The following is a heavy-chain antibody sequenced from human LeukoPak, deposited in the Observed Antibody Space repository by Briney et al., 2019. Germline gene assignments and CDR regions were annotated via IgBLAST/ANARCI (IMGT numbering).Heavy chain of an antibody. J-gene: IGHJ5*02. CDR2: FDPEDGET. CDR1: GYTLTELS. Sequence: ASVKVSCKVSGYTLTELSMHWVRQAPGKGLEWMGGFDPEDGETIYAQKFQDRVTMTEDTSTDTAYMELSSLRSEDTAVYYCATGLGYYYDSSGRFDPWGQGTLVTVSS. V-gene: IGHV1-24*01. D-gene: IGHD3-22*01. CDR3: ATGLGYYYDSSGRFDP.